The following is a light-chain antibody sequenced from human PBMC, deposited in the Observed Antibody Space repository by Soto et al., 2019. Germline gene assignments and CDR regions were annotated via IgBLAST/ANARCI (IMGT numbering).Light chain of an antibody. CDR3: QQYGGSPRT. V-gene: IGKV3-20*01. CDR2: GAS. Sequence: ERGLTQSPGTLSLSPGEGATRSCRASQSISSNFLAWYQQKRRQAPRLLIHGASHRATGIPDRFSGSGSGTDFTLTITRLEPEDFAVYYCQQYGGSPRTFGQGTKVDIK. CDR1: QSISSNF. J-gene: IGKJ1*01.